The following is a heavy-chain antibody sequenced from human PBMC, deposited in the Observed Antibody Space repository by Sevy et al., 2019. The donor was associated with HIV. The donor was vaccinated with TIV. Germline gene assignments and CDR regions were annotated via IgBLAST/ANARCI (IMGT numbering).Heavy chain of an antibody. J-gene: IGHJ5*02. CDR1: GFTFTTYD. CDR3: AREGLGGFYSSLDR. V-gene: IGHV3-48*03. D-gene: IGHD3-22*01. CDR2: ISSSANDI. Sequence: GGSLRLSCAASGFTFTTYDMTWVRQAPGKGLEWISYISSSANDIKYADALKGRFTISRDNARNSRYLAMSSLRAEDTAVYYCAREGLGGFYSSLDRWGQGTLVTVSS.